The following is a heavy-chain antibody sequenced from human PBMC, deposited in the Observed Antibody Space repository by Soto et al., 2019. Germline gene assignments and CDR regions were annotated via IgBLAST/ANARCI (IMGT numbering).Heavy chain of an antibody. CDR1: GGSISSWSYY. V-gene: IGHV4-39*07. CDR3: ARGQRFSDWFDP. D-gene: IGHD3-3*01. J-gene: IGHJ5*02. CDR2: IYSSGST. Sequence: SETLSLTCTVSGGSISSWSYYWGWIRQPPGKGLEWIGRIYSSGSTKYNPSLQSRVTMSLDTSKNQFSLRLTSVTAADTAVYYCARGQRFSDWFDPWGQGTLVTVSS.